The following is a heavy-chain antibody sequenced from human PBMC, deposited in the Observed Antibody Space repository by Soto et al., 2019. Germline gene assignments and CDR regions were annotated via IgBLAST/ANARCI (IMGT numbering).Heavy chain of an antibody. CDR1: GGTFSSYT. V-gene: IGHV1-69*08. CDR2: IIPILGIA. J-gene: IGHJ4*02. CDR3: AGEAHRQFAFVGCDY. D-gene: IGHD3-16*01. Sequence: QVQLVQSGAEVKKPGSSVKVSCKASGGTFSSYTISWVRQAPGQGLEWMGRIIPILGIANYAQKFQGRVTITADKSTSTAYMELSSLRSDDTAVYYCAGEAHRQFAFVGCDYWGQGTLVTVSS.